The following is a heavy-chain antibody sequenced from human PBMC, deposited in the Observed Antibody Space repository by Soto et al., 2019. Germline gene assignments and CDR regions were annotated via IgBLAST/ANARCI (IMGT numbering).Heavy chain of an antibody. D-gene: IGHD3-3*01. CDR2: ISSSSSYI. CDR3: ARDYYDFWSGIHYYYYGMDV. Sequence: GGSLRLSCAAPGFTFSSYSMNWVRQAPGKGLEWVSSISSSSSYIYYADSVKGRFTISRDNAKNSLYLQMNSLRAEDTAVYYCARDYYDFWSGIHYYYYGMDVWGQGTTVTVSS. J-gene: IGHJ6*02. V-gene: IGHV3-21*01. CDR1: GFTFSSYS.